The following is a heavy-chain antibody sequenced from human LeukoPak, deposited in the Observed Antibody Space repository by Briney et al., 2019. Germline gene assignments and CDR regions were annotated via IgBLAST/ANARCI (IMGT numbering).Heavy chain of an antibody. CDR3: ARQKCTSASCLTKNAFDI. J-gene: IGHJ3*02. D-gene: IGHD2-2*01. CDR1: GGSISSGGYY. V-gene: IGHV4-31*03. Sequence: SQTLSLTCTVSGGSISSGGYYWSWIRQHPGKGLEWIGYIYYSGSTCYNPSLKSRVTISVDTSKNQFSLKLSSVTAADTAVYYCARQKCTSASCLTKNAFDIWGQGTMVTVSS. CDR2: IYYSGST.